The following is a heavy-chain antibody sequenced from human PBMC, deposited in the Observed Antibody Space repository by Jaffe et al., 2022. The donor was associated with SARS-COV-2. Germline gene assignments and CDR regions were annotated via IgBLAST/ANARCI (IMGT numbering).Heavy chain of an antibody. V-gene: IGHV3-7*01. J-gene: IGHJ4*02. CDR1: GFTFNHYW. D-gene: IGHD5-12*01. Sequence: EVQLVESGGDLVRPGGSLRLSCAASGFTFNHYWMSWVRQAPGKGLEWVANIKEDGSEKNYVDSVKGRFTISRDNAKNSLSLQMNTLRAEDTAVYYCAREGPRIQWLGFDYWGQGILVTVSS. CDR2: IKEDGSEK. CDR3: AREGPRIQWLGFDY.